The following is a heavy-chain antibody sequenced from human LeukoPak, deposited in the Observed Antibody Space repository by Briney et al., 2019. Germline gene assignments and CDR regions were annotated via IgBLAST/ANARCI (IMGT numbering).Heavy chain of an antibody. CDR2: ISFDGINK. Sequence: GGSLRLSCAASGFTFSSHAMHWVRQAPGKGLEWVALISFDGINKYYADSVKGRFTISRDNSKSTLYLQMNSLRLEDTAVYYCARDSVAGEVDYYYGMDVWGQGTTVTVSS. J-gene: IGHJ6*02. CDR3: ARDSVAGEVDYYYGMDV. V-gene: IGHV3-30-3*01. CDR1: GFTFSSHA. D-gene: IGHD3-10*01.